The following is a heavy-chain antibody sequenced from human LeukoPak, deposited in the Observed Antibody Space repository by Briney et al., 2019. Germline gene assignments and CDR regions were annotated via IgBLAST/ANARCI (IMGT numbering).Heavy chain of an antibody. D-gene: IGHD3-10*01. CDR3: AGTVGSAPDYYGSGGFAVLDY. V-gene: IGHV3-74*01. CDR2: INSDGRTT. J-gene: IGHJ4*02. Sequence: GGSLRLSCAASGFTFSSYWMHWVRQVPGKGLVWVSRINSDGRTTTYADSVKGRFTISRDNAKTTLFLQMSSLRAEDTAVYYCAGTVGSAPDYYGSGGFAVLDYWGQGTLVTVSS. CDR1: GFTFSSYW.